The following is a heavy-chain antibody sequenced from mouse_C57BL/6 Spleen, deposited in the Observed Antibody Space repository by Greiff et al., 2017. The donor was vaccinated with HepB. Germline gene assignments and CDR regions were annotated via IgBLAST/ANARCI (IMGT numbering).Heavy chain of an antibody. J-gene: IGHJ4*01. CDR1: GYTFTDYY. D-gene: IGHD4-1*01. CDR3: ARLGGYAMDY. V-gene: IGHV1-26*01. CDR2: INPNNGGT. Sequence: EVQLQQSGPELVKPGASVKISCKASGYTFTDYYMNWVKQSHGKSLEWIGDINPNNGGTSYNQKFKGKATLTVDKSSSTAYMELRSLTFEDSAVYYCARLGGYAMDYWGQGTSVTVSS.